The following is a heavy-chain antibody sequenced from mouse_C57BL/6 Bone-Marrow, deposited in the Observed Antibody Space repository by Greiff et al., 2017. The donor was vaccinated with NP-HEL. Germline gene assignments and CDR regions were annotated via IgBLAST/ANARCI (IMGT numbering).Heavy chain of an antibody. V-gene: IGHV14-4*01. CDR2: IDPENGDT. Sequence: EVQLQQSGAELVRPGASVKLSCTASGFNIKDDYMHWVKQRPEQGLEWIGWIDPENGDTEYASKFQGKATITADTSSNTAYLQLSSLTSEDTAVYYCLLEGYSFDYWGQGTTLTVSS. J-gene: IGHJ2*01. CDR1: GFNIKDDY. D-gene: IGHD2-3*01. CDR3: LLEGYSFDY.